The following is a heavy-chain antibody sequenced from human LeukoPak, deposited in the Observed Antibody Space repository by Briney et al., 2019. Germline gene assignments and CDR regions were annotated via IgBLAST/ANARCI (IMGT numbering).Heavy chain of an antibody. D-gene: IGHD1-26*01. CDR3: ARGPRYSGSYYGY. CDR2: INHSGST. J-gene: IGHJ4*02. Sequence: SSETLSLTCAVYGGSFSGYYWSWLRQPPGKGLEWIGEINHSGSTNYNPSLKSRVTISVDTSKNQFSLKLSSVTAADTAVYYCARGPRYSGSYYGYWGQGTLVTVSS. CDR1: GGSFSGYY. V-gene: IGHV4-34*01.